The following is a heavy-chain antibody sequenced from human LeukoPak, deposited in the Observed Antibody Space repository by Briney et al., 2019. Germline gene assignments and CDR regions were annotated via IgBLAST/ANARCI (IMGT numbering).Heavy chain of an antibody. J-gene: IGHJ4*02. V-gene: IGHV3-48*03. CDR2: ISSSGSTI. CDR3: ASHTQSRYYYDSSGYTPFDY. D-gene: IGHD3-22*01. Sequence: GGSLRLSCAASGFTFSSYEMNWVRQAPGKGLEWVSYISSSGSTIYYADSVKGRFTISRDNAKNSLYLQMNSLRAEDTAVYYCASHTQSRYYYDSSGYTPFDYWGQGTLVTVSS. CDR1: GFTFSSYE.